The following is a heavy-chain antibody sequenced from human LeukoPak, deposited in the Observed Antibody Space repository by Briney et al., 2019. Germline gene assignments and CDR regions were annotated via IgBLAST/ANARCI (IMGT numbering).Heavy chain of an antibody. CDR2: INSDGSST. V-gene: IGHV3-74*01. CDR1: GFTFSSYW. Sequence: GGSLRLSCAASGFTFSSYWMHWVRQAPGKGLVWVSRINSDGSSTTYADSVKGRFAISRDNAKNTLYLHMNSLRAEDTAVYYCARDGFRDGYADYWGQGTLVTVSS. CDR3: ARDGFRDGYADY. J-gene: IGHJ4*02. D-gene: IGHD5-24*01.